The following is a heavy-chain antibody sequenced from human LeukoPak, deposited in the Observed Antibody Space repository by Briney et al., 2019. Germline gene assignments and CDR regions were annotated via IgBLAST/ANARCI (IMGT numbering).Heavy chain of an antibody. J-gene: IGHJ3*02. CDR2: INHSGST. D-gene: IGHD2-15*01. CDR3: ARHGSGGSSRGAFDI. V-gene: IGHV4-34*01. Sequence: SETLSLTCTVSGGSISSYYWSWIRQPPGKGLEWIGEINHSGSTNYNPSLKSRVTISVDTSKNQFSLKLSSVTAADTAVYYCARHGSGGSSRGAFDIWGQGTMVTVSS. CDR1: GGSISSYY.